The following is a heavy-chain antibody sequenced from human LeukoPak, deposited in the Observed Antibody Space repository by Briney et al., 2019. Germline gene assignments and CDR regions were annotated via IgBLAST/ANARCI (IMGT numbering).Heavy chain of an antibody. D-gene: IGHD4-17*01. V-gene: IGHV4-59*01. CDR1: GGSITSNY. CDR2: IYYSGST. J-gene: IGHJ6*03. Sequence: SETPSLTCTVSGGSITSNYWSWVRQPPGKGLERMGYIYYSGSTNYNPSLKSRVAISIDTSKKQFSLKLSSVTAADTAVYYCARDSYGDFDYLDVWGKGTTVTVSS. CDR3: ARDSYGDFDYLDV.